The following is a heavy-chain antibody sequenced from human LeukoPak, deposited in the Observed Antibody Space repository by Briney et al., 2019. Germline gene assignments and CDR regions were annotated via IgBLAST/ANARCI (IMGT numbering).Heavy chain of an antibody. Sequence: SETLSLTCAVSGYYISSGYYWGWIRQPPGKGLEWIGSLYHSGSTYYNPSLKSRVTISVDTSKNQLSLKLSSVTAADTAVYYCARLPAAPIARWFDPWGQGTLVTVSS. J-gene: IGHJ5*02. D-gene: IGHD2-2*01. CDR2: LYHSGST. V-gene: IGHV4-38-2*01. CDR1: GYYISSGYY. CDR3: ARLPAAPIARWFDP.